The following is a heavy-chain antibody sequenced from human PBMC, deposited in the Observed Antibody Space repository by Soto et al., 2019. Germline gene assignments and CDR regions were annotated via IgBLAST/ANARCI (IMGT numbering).Heavy chain of an antibody. Sequence: TSDTLSLTCPVSGVSISSYYWSWIRPPPGKGLEWIGYIHYSGSTNYNPSLKSRVTISVDTSKNQFSLKLSSVTAADTAVYYCARERARGIAAAGIDYWGQGTLVTVSS. CDR2: IHYSGST. V-gene: IGHV4-59*01. J-gene: IGHJ4*02. CDR3: ARERARGIAAAGIDY. CDR1: GVSISSYY. D-gene: IGHD6-13*01.